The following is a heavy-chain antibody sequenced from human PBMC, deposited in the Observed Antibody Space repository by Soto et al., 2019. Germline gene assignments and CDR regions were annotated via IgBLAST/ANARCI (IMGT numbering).Heavy chain of an antibody. V-gene: IGHV1-69*12. Sequence: QVQLVQSGAEVKKPGSSVKVSCKASGGTFSSYAISWVRQAPGQGLEWMGGIIPIFGTANYAQKFQGRVTITADECTSTANMELSSLRSEDTAVYYCARGYLETGDYYYGMDVWGQGTTVTVSS. CDR2: IIPIFGTA. D-gene: IGHD3-3*01. CDR1: GGTFSSYA. CDR3: ARGYLETGDYYYGMDV. J-gene: IGHJ6*02.